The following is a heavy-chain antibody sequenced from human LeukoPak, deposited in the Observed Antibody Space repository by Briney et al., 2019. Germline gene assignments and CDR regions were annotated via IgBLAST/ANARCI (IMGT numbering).Heavy chain of an antibody. CDR2: VSAYNGDT. D-gene: IGHD3-9*01. Sequence: ASVKVSCKASGYTFTSYGISWVRQAPGQGLEWMGWVSAYNGDTNYAQKFQGRVTMTTDTSTNTGYMELWSLGSDDTAVYYCARSTGFQKYYFGYWGQGTLVTVSS. V-gene: IGHV1-18*01. CDR1: GYTFTSYG. J-gene: IGHJ4*02. CDR3: ARSTGFQKYYFGY.